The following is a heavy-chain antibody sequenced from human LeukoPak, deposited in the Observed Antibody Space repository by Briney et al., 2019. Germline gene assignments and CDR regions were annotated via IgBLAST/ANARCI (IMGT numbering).Heavy chain of an antibody. V-gene: IGHV1-2*02. D-gene: IGHD2-2*01. CDR1: GYTFTDYY. CDR2: INPNDGDT. J-gene: IGHJ4*02. CDR3: ARANFLYCSSSTCLFNY. Sequence: ASVKVSCKASGYTFTDYYMHWVRQTPGQGFEWMGWINPNDGDTNYAQKFQGRVTMTRDTSISTAHMEVSRLRSDDTAVYYCARANFLYCSSSTCLFNYWGQGTLVTVSS.